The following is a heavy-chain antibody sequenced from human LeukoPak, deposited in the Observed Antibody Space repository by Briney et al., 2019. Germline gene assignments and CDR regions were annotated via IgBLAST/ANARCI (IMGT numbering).Heavy chain of an antibody. J-gene: IGHJ5*02. CDR3: ARLRYYYTSGSYYGFDP. Sequence: PSETLSLTCTVSDGSISSDYWSWIRQPPGMGLEWIGYIYYSGSTNYNPSLRSRVTISVDTSKNQFFLKLSSVTAADTAVYYCARLRYYYTSGSYYGFDPWGQGTLVSVSS. CDR2: IYYSGST. V-gene: IGHV4-59*08. D-gene: IGHD3-10*01. CDR1: DGSISSDY.